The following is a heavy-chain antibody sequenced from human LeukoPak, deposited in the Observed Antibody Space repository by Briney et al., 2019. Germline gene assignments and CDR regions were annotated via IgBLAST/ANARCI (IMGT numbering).Heavy chain of an antibody. Sequence: GGSLRLSCAASGFTLSTYVMSWVRQAPGKGLEWVSAISGSAANTYYADSVKGRFTISRDSSKNTLYLQMNSLRAEDTAVYYCAKAIDDYAFYLDYWGQGSLVTVSS. V-gene: IGHV3-23*01. CDR3: AKAIDDYAFYLDY. CDR1: GFTLSTYV. CDR2: ISGSAANT. J-gene: IGHJ4*02. D-gene: IGHD4-17*01.